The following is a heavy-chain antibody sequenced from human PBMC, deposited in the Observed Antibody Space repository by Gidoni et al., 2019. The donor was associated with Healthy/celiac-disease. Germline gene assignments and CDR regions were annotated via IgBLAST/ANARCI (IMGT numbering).Heavy chain of an antibody. CDR3: ARVGYDILTGYFDY. D-gene: IGHD3-9*01. CDR1: GFTVSSNY. J-gene: IGHJ4*02. CDR2: IYSGGST. V-gene: IGHV3-53*01. Sequence: EVQLVESGGGLIQPGGSLRLSCEASGFTVSSNYMRWVRHAPGKGLEWVSVIYSGGSTYYADSVKGRFTISRDNSKNTLYLQMNSLRAEDTAVYYCARVGYDILTGYFDYWGQGTLVTVSS.